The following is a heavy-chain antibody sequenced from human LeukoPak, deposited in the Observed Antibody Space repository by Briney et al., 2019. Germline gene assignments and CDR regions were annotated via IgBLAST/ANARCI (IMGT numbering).Heavy chain of an antibody. CDR2: IYYSGST. CDR3: AGTWVVVAPGAFDI. D-gene: IGHD3-22*01. V-gene: IGHV4-59*12. J-gene: IGHJ3*02. Sequence: SETLFLTCTVSGGSISNYYWSWIRQPPGKGLEWIGYIYYSGSTNHNPSLKSRVTISVDTSKNQFSLKLSSVTAADTAVYYCAGTWVVVAPGAFDIWGQGTMVTVSS. CDR1: GGSISNYY.